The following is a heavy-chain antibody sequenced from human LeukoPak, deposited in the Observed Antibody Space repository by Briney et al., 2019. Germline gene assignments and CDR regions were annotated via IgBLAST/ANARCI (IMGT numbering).Heavy chain of an antibody. Sequence: GGSLRLSCAASGFTFDDYAMHWVRQAPGKGLEWVSGISWNSGSIGYADSVKGRFTISRDNAKNSLYLQMNSLRAEDTALYYCAKGYCSSTSCSIGYDYWGQGTLVTVSS. CDR3: AKGYCSSTSCSIGYDY. D-gene: IGHD2-2*01. CDR1: GFTFDDYA. CDR2: ISWNSGSI. J-gene: IGHJ4*02. V-gene: IGHV3-9*01.